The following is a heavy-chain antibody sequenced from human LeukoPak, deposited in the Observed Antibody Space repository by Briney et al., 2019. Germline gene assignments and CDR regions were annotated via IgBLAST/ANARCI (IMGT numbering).Heavy chain of an antibody. CDR2: IYHSGST. D-gene: IGHD4-17*01. Sequence: PSETLSLTCAVSGGSISSSNWWTWVRQPPGKGLEWIGEIYHSGSTNYNPSLKSRVTISVDKSKNQFSLKLTSVTAVDTAVYNCARANDYGDPLPRYMDVWGKGTTVTVSS. CDR3: ARANDYGDPLPRYMDV. V-gene: IGHV4-4*02. CDR1: GGSISSSNW. J-gene: IGHJ6*03.